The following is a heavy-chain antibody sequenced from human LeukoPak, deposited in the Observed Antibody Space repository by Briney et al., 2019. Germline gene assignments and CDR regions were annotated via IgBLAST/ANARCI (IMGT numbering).Heavy chain of an antibody. CDR3: ARGGGVATSGLWYYMDV. Sequence: RGALRLSCAASGFTFSRYSMKWVRQAPGEGLEWVSSICSSSSYIYYADSVKGRFTISRDNAKNSLYLQMNSLRAEDTAVYDCARGGGVATSGLWYYMDVWGKGTTVTVSS. CDR1: GFTFSRYS. J-gene: IGHJ6*03. V-gene: IGHV3-21*01. D-gene: IGHD5-12*01. CDR2: ICSSSSYI.